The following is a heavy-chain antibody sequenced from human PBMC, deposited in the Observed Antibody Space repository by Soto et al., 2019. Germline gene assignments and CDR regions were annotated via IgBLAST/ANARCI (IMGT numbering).Heavy chain of an antibody. CDR2: INSDGSVS. Sequence: EVQLVESGGGLVQPGGSLRLSCAASGFTFSNYWMYWVRQAPGKGLEWVSRINSDGSVSSYADSVKGRLTISRDNVKNTLYLQMDSLRAEDTAVYYCARGDFVGGSCYSLAGSFYYYMDAWGKGTTVTVFS. D-gene: IGHD2-15*01. CDR1: GFTFSNYW. J-gene: IGHJ6*03. CDR3: ARGDFVGGSCYSLAGSFYYYMDA. V-gene: IGHV3-74*02.